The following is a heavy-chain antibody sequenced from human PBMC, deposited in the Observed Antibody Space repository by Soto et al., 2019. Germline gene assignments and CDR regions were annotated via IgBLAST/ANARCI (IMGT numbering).Heavy chain of an antibody. CDR1: GFTFSSYW. CDR3: ARDKKTAAAGTGFDY. CDR2: IKQDGSEK. Sequence: EVQLVESGGGLVQPGGSLRLSCAASGFTFSSYWMSWVRQAPGKGLEWVANIKQDGSEKYYVDSVKGRFTISRDNAKNSLYLQMNSLRAEGTAVYYCARDKKTAAAGTGFDYWGQGTLVTVSS. J-gene: IGHJ4*02. V-gene: IGHV3-7*01. D-gene: IGHD6-13*01.